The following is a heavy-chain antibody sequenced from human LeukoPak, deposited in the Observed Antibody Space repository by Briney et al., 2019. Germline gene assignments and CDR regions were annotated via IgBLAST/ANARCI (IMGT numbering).Heavy chain of an antibody. CDR2: ISWNSGSI. Sequence: GRSLRLSCAASGFTFDDYAMHWVRHAPGKGLEWVSGISWNSGSIVYADSVKGRFTISRDNAKNSLYLQMHSLRAEDMALDYCAKDSSSWLEYYFDYWGQGTLVTVSS. J-gene: IGHJ4*02. CDR3: AKDSSSWLEYYFDY. CDR1: GFTFDDYA. D-gene: IGHD6-13*01. V-gene: IGHV3-9*03.